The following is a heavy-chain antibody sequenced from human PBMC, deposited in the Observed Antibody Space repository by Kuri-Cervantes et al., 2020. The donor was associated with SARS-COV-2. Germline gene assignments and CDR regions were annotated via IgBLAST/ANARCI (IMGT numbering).Heavy chain of an antibody. Sequence: GGSLRLSCAASGFTFSSYAMSWVRQAPGKGLEWVSAISGSGGSTYYADSVKGRFTISRDNSKNTLYLQMNSLRAEDTAVYYCAESSTITIFGVVIIPEYFQHWGQGTLVTVSS. CDR1: GFTFSSYA. J-gene: IGHJ1*01. CDR2: ISGSGGST. CDR3: AESSTITIFGVVIIPEYFQH. D-gene: IGHD3-3*01. V-gene: IGHV3-23*01.